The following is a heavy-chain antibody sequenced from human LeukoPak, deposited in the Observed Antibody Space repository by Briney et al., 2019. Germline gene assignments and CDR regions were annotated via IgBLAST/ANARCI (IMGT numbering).Heavy chain of an antibody. CDR2: ISNSGDAT. D-gene: IGHD1-1*01. V-gene: IGHV3-23*01. CDR1: GITFSTYA. J-gene: IGHJ4*02. CDR3: AKAPPYKKYFDY. Sequence: GGSLRLSCVASGITFSTYAMSWIRQAPGKGLEWVSTISNSGDATYYADSVKGRFTISRDNSKNTLYLQMNSLRAEDTAVYYCAKAPPYKKYFDYWGQGTLVTVSS.